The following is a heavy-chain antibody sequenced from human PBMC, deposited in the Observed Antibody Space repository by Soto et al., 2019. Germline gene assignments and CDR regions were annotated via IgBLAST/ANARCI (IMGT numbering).Heavy chain of an antibody. D-gene: IGHD3-9*01. CDR1: DDSINSDKYY. J-gene: IGHJ4*02. CDR3: ARLEGLATISYYFDF. CDR2: IYYRGNA. V-gene: IGHV4-39*01. Sequence: QLQLQESGPGLAKPSETLSLTCSVSDDSINSDKYYWGWIRQPPGKGLEWIGSIYYRGNAYYNPSLQPRVTISLDKSRSQFSLKLNSVTAADSAVYFCARLEGLATISYYFDFWGPGALVTVSS.